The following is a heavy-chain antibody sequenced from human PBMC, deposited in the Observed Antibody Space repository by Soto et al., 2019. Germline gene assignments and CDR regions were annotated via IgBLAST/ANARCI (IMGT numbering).Heavy chain of an antibody. Sequence: EVELVESGGGLVQAGGSLRVSCGVSGFTSSDHYMYWVLQAPGKGLEWVGRTANKRSRYTTEYAASLKGRFIISRDDSKNSVYLQMHSLKIEDTAVYYCARAGFGHGLDVWGQGTTVTVSS. CDR3: ARAGFGHGLDV. V-gene: IGHV3-72*01. CDR1: GFTSSDHY. D-gene: IGHD3-16*01. CDR2: TANKRSRYTT. J-gene: IGHJ6*02.